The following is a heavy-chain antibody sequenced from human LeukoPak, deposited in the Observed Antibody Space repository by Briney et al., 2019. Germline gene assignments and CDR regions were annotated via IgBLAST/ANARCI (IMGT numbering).Heavy chain of an antibody. CDR2: ISYDGSNK. CDR3: ARDLSDYVWGSYRWNYFDC. V-gene: IGHV3-30-3*01. Sequence: PGGSLRLSCAASGFTFSSYAMHWVRQAPGQGLEWVAVISYDGSNKYYADSVKGRFTISRDNSKNTLYLQMNSLRAEDTAVYYCARDLSDYVWGSYRWNYFDCRGQGTLVTVSS. CDR1: GFTFSSYA. J-gene: IGHJ4*02. D-gene: IGHD3-16*02.